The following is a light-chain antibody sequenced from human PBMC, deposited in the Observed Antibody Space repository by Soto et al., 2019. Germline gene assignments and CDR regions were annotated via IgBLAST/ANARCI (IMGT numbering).Light chain of an antibody. CDR2: GAS. CDR1: QSISDT. J-gene: IGKJ1*01. CDR3: QQYNNWPWT. V-gene: IGKV3-15*01. Sequence: EIVMTQSPATLSVPPGGRATLSCRASQSISDTLAWYQQKPGQAPRLLIHGASTRATGFPARFSGSGSGTDFTLTISSLQSEDFAVYYCQQYNNWPWTFGQGTKVDI.